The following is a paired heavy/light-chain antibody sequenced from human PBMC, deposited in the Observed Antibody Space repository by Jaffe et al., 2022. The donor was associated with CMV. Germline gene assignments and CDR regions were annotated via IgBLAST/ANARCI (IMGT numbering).Light chain of an antibody. CDR1: QSISIY. CDR2: AAS. CDR3: QQSYSSYS. V-gene: IGKV1-39*01. J-gene: IGKJ2*01. Sequence: DIQMTQSPSSLSASVGDRVTITCRASQSISIYVNWYQQRPGKAPKVLIYAASSLQSGVPSRFSGSGSGTDFTLTISSLQPEDFATYYCQQSYSSYSFGQGTKLEIK.
Heavy chain of an antibody. V-gene: IGHV4-4*02. D-gene: IGHD3-10*01. J-gene: IGHJ5*02. Sequence: QVQLQESGPGLVKPSGTLSLTCAVSGDSTISSNWCNWVRQPPGKGLEWIGEISHSGSTNYNPSLKSRLSMSVDKSKNQFFLKLNSVTAADTAVYYCARVKMGRGPNWFDPWGQGTLVTVSS. CDR2: ISHSGST. CDR1: GDSTISSNW. CDR3: ARVKMGRGPNWFDP.